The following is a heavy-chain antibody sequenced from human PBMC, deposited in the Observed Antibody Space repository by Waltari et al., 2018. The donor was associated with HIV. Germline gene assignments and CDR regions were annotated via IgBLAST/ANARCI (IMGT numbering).Heavy chain of an antibody. CDR1: GSSISSYY. CDR3: ARGAGELQGRAFDY. CDR2: IYPSGST. V-gene: IGHV4-4*07. Sequence: VQLQASGPGLVQPSETLSLPSRVSGSSISSYYWSWIRQPAGKGPEWIGRIYPSGSTNYSPSLKSRVTLSVDTSKNQFSLKLMSVIAADTAMYYCARGAGELQGRAFDYWGQGTLVTVSS. D-gene: IGHD1-7*01. J-gene: IGHJ4*02.